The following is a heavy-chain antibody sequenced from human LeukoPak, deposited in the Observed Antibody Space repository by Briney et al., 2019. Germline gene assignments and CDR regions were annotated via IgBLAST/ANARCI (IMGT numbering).Heavy chain of an antibody. J-gene: IGHJ4*02. CDR3: ARTLAYYYDSGGYDY. CDR2: INSDGSST. V-gene: IGHV3-74*01. CDR1: GFTFSSYW. Sequence: GGSLRLSCAASGFTFSSYWMHWVRHAPGKALVWVSRINSDGSSTNYADSVKGRFTISRDNAKNTLYLQMNSLRAEGTAVYYCARTLAYYYDSGGYDYWGQGTLVTVSS. D-gene: IGHD3-22*01.